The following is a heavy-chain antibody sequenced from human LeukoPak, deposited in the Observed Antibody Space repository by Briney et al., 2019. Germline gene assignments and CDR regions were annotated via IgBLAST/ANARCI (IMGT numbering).Heavy chain of an antibody. CDR3: SSAAYLFDI. J-gene: IGHJ3*02. CDR2: IYYSGST. V-gene: IGHV4-39*01. Sequence: SETLSLTCTVSGDSISSSGYYWGWIRQPPGRGLEWIGTIYYSGSTYFNPSLKSRATISVDTSKNQFSLRLSSVTAADTAVYYCSSAAYLFDIWGQGTIVTVSS. CDR1: GDSISSSGYY. D-gene: IGHD2-2*01.